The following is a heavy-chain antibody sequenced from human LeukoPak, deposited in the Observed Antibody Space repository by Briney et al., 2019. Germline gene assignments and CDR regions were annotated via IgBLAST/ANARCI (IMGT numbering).Heavy chain of an antibody. CDR3: GRDCTGGTCHSGY. D-gene: IGHD2-15*01. J-gene: IGHJ4*02. CDR2: VTSGSGVNT. CDR1: GFTFSSYA. Sequence: GRSLRLSCAASGFTFSSYAMTWVRQVPGKGLEWVSTVTSGSGVNTYYADSVKGRFTLSRDNSRNTLYLQMNSLRAEDTAVYHCGRDCTGGTCHSGYWGQGTLVTVSS. V-gene: IGHV3-23*01.